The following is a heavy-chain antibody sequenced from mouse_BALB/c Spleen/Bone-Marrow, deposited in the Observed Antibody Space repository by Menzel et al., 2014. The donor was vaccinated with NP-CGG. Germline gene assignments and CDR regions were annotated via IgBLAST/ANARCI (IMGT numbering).Heavy chain of an antibody. CDR2: INPSSGYT. Sequence: QVQLQQSGAELARPGASVKMSCRASGYTFTTYTIHWVRQRPGQGLEWIGYINPSSGYTNYNQKFKDKATLTADKSSSTAYMQLSSLTSEDSAVYYCARRDDGCVFFAYWGQGTTLTVSS. V-gene: IGHV1-4*01. CDR1: GYTFTTYT. J-gene: IGHJ2*01. D-gene: IGHD2-3*01. CDR3: ARRDDGCVFFAY.